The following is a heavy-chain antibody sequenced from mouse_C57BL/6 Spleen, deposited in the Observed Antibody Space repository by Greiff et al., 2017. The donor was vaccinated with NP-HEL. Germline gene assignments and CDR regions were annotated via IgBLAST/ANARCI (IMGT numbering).Heavy chain of an antibody. CDR1: GYTFTSYT. V-gene: IGHV1-4*01. D-gene: IGHD2-4*01. Sequence: QVQLQQSGAELARPGASVKMSCKASGYTFTSYTMHWVKQRPGQGLEWIGYINPSSGYTKYNQKFKDKATLTADKSSSTAYMQLSSLTSEDSAVYYCARSHDYDGFAYWGQGTLVTVSA. J-gene: IGHJ3*01. CDR3: ARSHDYDGFAY. CDR2: INPSSGYT.